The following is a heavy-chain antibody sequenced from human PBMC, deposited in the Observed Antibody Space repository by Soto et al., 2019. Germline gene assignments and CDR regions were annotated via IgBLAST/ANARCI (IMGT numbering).Heavy chain of an antibody. CDR3: ARSPPLRFDP. Sequence: SETLSLTCTVSGGSISSSSYYWGWIRQPPGKGLEWIGSIYYSGSTNYNPSLKSRVTISVDTSKNQFSLKLSSVTAADTAVYYCARSPPLRFDPWGQGTLVTVSS. V-gene: IGHV4-39*07. CDR2: IYYSGST. CDR1: GGSISSSSYY. J-gene: IGHJ5*02.